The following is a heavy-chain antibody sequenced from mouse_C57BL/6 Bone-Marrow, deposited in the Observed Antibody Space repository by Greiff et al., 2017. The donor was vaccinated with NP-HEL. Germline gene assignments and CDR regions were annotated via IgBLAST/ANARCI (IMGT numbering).Heavy chain of an antibody. V-gene: IGHV5-9*01. CDR2: ISGGGGNT. CDR1: GFTFSSYT. Sequence: DVKLVESGGGLVKPGGSLKLSCAASGFTFSSYTMSWVRQTPEKRLEWVATISGGGGNTYYPDSVKGRFTISRDNAKNTLYLQMSSLRSEDTALYYCARRVYYFDYWGQGTTLTVSS. J-gene: IGHJ2*01. CDR3: ARRVYYFDY.